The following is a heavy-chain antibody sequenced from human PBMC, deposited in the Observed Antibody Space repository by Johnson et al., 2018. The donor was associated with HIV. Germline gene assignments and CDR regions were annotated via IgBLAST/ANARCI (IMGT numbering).Heavy chain of an antibody. D-gene: IGHD1-26*01. Sequence: QVQLVESGGGVVQPGRSLRLSCAASGFTFSSYAMHWVRQAPGTGLEWVAVISYDGSNKSYADSVKGRVTTSRDNSKNTLYLQMNSLRAEDTAVYYCARQYRNSGSRTGAFDIWGQGTMVTVSS. CDR3: ARQYRNSGSRTGAFDI. CDR1: GFTFSSYA. V-gene: IGHV3-30*14. J-gene: IGHJ3*02. CDR2: ISYDGSNK.